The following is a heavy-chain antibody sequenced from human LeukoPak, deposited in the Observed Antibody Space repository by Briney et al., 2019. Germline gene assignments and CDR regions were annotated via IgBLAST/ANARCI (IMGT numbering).Heavy chain of an antibody. CDR3: ARADALWYYDSSGYQGVFDY. J-gene: IGHJ4*02. D-gene: IGHD3-22*01. Sequence: GGSLRLSCAASGFTFSNFAIHWVRQAPGKGLEWVAVISYDGSNKYYADSVKGRFTISRDNSKNTLYLQMNSLRAEDTAVYYCARADALWYYDSSGYQGVFDYWGQGTLVTVSS. CDR2: ISYDGSNK. V-gene: IGHV3-30-3*01. CDR1: GFTFSNFA.